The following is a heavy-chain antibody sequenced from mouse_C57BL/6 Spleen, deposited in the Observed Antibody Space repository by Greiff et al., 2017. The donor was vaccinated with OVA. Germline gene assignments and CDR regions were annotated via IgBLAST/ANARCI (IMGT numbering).Heavy chain of an antibody. CDR3: ARGGEDY. J-gene: IGHJ2*01. CDR1: GYTFTSYW. V-gene: IGHV1-69*01. Sequence: QVQLKQPGAELVMPGASVKLSCKASGYTFTSYWMHWVKQRPGQGLEWIGEIDPSDSYTNYNQKFKGKSTLTVDKSSSTAYMQLSSLTSEDSAVYYCARGGEDYWGQGTTLTVSS. CDR2: IDPSDSYT.